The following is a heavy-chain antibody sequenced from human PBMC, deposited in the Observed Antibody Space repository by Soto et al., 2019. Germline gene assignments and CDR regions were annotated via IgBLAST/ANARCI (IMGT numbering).Heavy chain of an antibody. CDR1: GFTFSSYA. J-gene: IGHJ4*02. CDR3: ARASSSWSRSDDY. D-gene: IGHD6-13*01. CDR2: ISYDGSNK. Sequence: QVQLVESGGGVVQTGRSLRLSCAASGFTFSSYAMHWVRQAPGKGLEWVAVISYDGSNKYYADSVKGRFTISRDNSKNTLYLQMNSLRAEDTAVYYCARASSSWSRSDDYWGQGTLVTVSS. V-gene: IGHV3-30-3*01.